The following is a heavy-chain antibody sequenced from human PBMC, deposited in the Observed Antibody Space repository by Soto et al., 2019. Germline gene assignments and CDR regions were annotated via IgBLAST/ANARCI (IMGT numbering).Heavy chain of an antibody. CDR1: GYSFSSYW. J-gene: IGHJ3*02. CDR2: IDPSDSYT. Sequence: PGESLNISCKGSGYSFSSYWISWVRQMPGKGLEWMGRIDPSDSYTNYSPSFQGHVTISADKSISTAYLQWSSLKASDTAMYYCAGEDRSGIHSWIQLWLVAFDIWGQGTMVTVSS. CDR3: AGEDRSGIHSWIQLWLVAFDI. V-gene: IGHV5-10-1*01. D-gene: IGHD5-18*01.